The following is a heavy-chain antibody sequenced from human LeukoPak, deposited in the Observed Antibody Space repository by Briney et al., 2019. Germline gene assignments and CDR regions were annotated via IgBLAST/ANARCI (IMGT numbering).Heavy chain of an antibody. V-gene: IGHV1-69*13. CDR3: ASDYGGNSAFDI. CDR1: GGTFSSYA. CDR2: VIPIFGTA. D-gene: IGHD4-23*01. J-gene: IGHJ3*02. Sequence: GASVKVSCKASGGTFSSYAISWVRQAPGQGLEWMGGVIPIFGTANYAQKFQGRVTITADESTSTAYMELSSLRSEDTGVYYCASDYGGNSAFDIWGQGTMVTVSS.